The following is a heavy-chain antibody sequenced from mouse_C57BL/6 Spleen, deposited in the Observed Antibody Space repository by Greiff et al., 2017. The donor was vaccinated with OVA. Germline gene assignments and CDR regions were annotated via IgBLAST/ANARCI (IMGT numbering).Heavy chain of an antibody. CDR2: IYPGDGDT. D-gene: IGHD1-1*01. CDR1: GYAFSSYW. V-gene: IGHV1-80*01. CDR3: ARGGITTDYYAMDY. J-gene: IGHJ4*01. Sequence: QVQLKQSGAELVKPGASVKLSCKASGYAFSSYWMNWVKQRPGKGLEWIGQIYPGDGDTNYNGKFKGKATLTADKSSSTAYMQLSSLTSEDSAVYFCARGGITTDYYAMDYWGQGTSVTVSS.